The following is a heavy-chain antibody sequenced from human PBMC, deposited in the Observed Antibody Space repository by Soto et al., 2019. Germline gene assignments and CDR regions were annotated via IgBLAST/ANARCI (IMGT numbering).Heavy chain of an antibody. Sequence: QVQLVQSGAEVKKPGSSVKVSCKASGGTFSSYAISWVRQAPGQGLEWMGGIIPIFGTANYAQKFQGRVTITADESTSTAYMELSSLRSEDTVVYYCARATLYGDSTDYYYGMDVWGQGTTVTVSS. CDR2: IIPIFGTA. V-gene: IGHV1-69*01. CDR3: ARATLYGDSTDYYYGMDV. J-gene: IGHJ6*02. D-gene: IGHD4-17*01. CDR1: GGTFSSYA.